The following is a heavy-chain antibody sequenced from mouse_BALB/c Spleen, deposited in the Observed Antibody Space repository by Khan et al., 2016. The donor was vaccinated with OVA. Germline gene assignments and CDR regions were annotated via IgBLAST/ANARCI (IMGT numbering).Heavy chain of an antibody. Sequence: VQLQQSGPELMKPGASVKISCKASGYSFTTYYIDWVKQSHGKTLEWIGYIDPFNGGSTYNQKFKGKATLTVDKSSSTAYMHLSSLTSEDSAVYYCARHGSTSWFGYWGQGTLVTVSA. D-gene: IGHD1-1*01. CDR2: IDPFNGGS. CDR3: ARHGSTSWFGY. CDR1: GYSFTTYY. V-gene: IGHV1S135*01. J-gene: IGHJ3*02.